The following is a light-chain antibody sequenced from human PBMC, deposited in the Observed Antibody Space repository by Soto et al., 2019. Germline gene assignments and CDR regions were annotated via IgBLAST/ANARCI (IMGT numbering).Light chain of an antibody. V-gene: IGKV3-20*01. CDR3: QQYGSSPLIN. Sequence: EIVLTQSPVTLSLSPGQISTLSCTSSQRLSASDIAWYQQKPGQAPKFLIYGVSSRATGIPDRFSGSGSGTDFTLTISRLEPEDFAVYHCQQYGSSPLINFGQGTRLEIK. CDR2: GVS. CDR1: QRLSASD. J-gene: IGKJ5*01.